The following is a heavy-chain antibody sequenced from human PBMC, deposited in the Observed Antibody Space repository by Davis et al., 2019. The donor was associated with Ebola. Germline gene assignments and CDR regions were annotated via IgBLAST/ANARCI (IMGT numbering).Heavy chain of an antibody. CDR1: GYTFTSYY. Sequence: ASVKVSCKASGYTFTSYYMHWVRQAPGQGLEWMGIINPSGGSTSYAQKFQGRVTMTRDTSTSTVYMELSSLRSEDTAVYYCARVNRVLRFLEWLRGDGAYYYYYMDVWGKGTTVTVSS. V-gene: IGHV1-46*01. D-gene: IGHD3-3*01. CDR2: INPSGGST. J-gene: IGHJ6*03. CDR3: ARVNRVLRFLEWLRGDGAYYYYYMDV.